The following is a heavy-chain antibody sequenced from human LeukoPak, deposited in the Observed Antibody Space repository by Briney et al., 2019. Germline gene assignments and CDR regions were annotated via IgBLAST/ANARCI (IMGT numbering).Heavy chain of an antibody. J-gene: IGHJ4*02. V-gene: IGHV4-59*01. CDR1: GGSISSYY. Sequence: SETVSLTCTVSGGSISSYYCSWIRQPPGKGLEWIGYIYYSGSTNYNPSLKSRVTISVDTSKNQFSLKLSSVTAADTAVYYCARGGSSSWYYFDYWGQGTLVTVSS. D-gene: IGHD6-13*01. CDR2: IYYSGST. CDR3: ARGGSSSWYYFDY.